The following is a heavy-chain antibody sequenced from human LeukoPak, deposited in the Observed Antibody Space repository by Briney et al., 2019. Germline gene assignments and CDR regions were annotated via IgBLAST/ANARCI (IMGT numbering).Heavy chain of an antibody. V-gene: IGHV3-23*01. CDR2: ISGSPGST. CDR1: GFTFSSYA. J-gene: IGHJ4*02. CDR3: ARTGGSQGGNY. Sequence: PGGSLRLSCAASGFTFSSYAMSWVRQAPGKGLEWVSAISGSPGSTYYADPVKGRFTISRDNSKNTLYLQMNSLRAEDTAVYYCARTGGSQGGNYWGQGTLVTVSS. D-gene: IGHD1-26*01.